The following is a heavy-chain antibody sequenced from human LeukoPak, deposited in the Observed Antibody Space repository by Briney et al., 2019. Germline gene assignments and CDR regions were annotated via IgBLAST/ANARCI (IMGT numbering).Heavy chain of an antibody. J-gene: IGHJ6*04. V-gene: IGHV1-69*06. Sequence: SVKVSCKASGGTFSSYAISWVRQAPGQGLEWMGGIIPIFGTANYAQKFQGRVTITADKSTSTAYMELSSLRSEDTAVYYCARARGSTYYHGSGPYYYYGMDVWGKGTTVTVSS. CDR1: GGTFSSYA. CDR3: ARARGSTYYHGSGPYYYYGMDV. D-gene: IGHD3-10*01. CDR2: IIPIFGTA.